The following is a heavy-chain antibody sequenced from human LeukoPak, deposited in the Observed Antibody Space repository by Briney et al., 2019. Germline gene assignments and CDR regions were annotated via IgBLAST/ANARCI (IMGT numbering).Heavy chain of an antibody. CDR2: IYYSGRT. D-gene: IGHD2/OR15-2a*01. J-gene: IGHJ3*02. Sequence: SETLSLTCTVSGGSTSSDHWNWIRQPPGKGLEWIGCIYYSGRTYYNPSLKSRVTISVDMSKSQFSLRLTSVTAADTAVYYCARKNDFDIWGQGTLVTVSS. CDR1: GGSTSSDH. V-gene: IGHV4-59*01. CDR3: ARKNDFDI.